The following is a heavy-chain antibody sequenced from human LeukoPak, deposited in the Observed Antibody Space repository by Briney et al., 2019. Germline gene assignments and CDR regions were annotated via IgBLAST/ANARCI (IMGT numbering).Heavy chain of an antibody. CDR3: AKPGYCSSTSCYIGPNWFDP. D-gene: IGHD2-2*02. J-gene: IGHJ5*02. CDR1: GFTFSSYA. Sequence: GRSLRLSCAASGFTFSSYAMSWVRQAPGKGLEWVSAISGSGGSTYYADSVKGRFTISRDNSKNTLYLQMNSLRAEDTAVYYCAKPGYCSSTSCYIGPNWFDPWGQGTLVTVSS. V-gene: IGHV3-23*01. CDR2: ISGSGGST.